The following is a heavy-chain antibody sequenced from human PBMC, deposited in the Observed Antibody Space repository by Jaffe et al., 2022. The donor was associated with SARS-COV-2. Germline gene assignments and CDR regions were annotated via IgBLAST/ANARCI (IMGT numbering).Heavy chain of an antibody. D-gene: IGHD3-22*01. V-gene: IGHV4-59*01. CDR3: ARANYYDISGFRAYYFDY. Sequence: QLQLQESGPGLVKPSETLSLSCSVSGGSTSSFYWSWIRQSPGKGLEWIGNIYNTGSTSYNPSLKSRVTISVETSKNQFSLKMSSVTAADTAVYYCARANYYDISGFRAYYFDYWGQGTLVTVSP. CDR1: GGSTSSFY. CDR2: IYNTGST. J-gene: IGHJ4*02.